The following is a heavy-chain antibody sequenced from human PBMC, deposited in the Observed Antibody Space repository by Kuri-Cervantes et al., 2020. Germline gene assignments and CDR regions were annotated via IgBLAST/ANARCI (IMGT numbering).Heavy chain of an antibody. V-gene: IGHV3-30*03. J-gene: IGHJ4*02. Sequence: GESLKISCAASGFTFSSYGMHWVRQAPGKGLEWVAVISYDGSNKYYADSVKGRFTISRDNAKNSLYLQMNSLRAEDTAVYYCAREGQAGYYGSGSYNPPADYWGQGTLVTVSS. CDR2: ISYDGSNK. CDR3: AREGQAGYYGSGSYNPPADY. CDR1: GFTFSSYG. D-gene: IGHD3-10*01.